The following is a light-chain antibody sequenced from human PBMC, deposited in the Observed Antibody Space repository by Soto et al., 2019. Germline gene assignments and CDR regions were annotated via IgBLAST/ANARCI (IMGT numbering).Light chain of an antibody. CDR2: DVT. CDR1: SSDVGGYNY. V-gene: IGLV2-14*03. Sequence: QSALTQPASVSGSPGQSITISCTGTSSDVGGYNYVSWYQQHPGRAPKLIIYDVTNRPSGISNRFSGSKSGNTASLIISGLQTEDEADYYCISFTSRHIYVFGTGTKVTVL. CDR3: ISFTSRHIYV. J-gene: IGLJ1*01.